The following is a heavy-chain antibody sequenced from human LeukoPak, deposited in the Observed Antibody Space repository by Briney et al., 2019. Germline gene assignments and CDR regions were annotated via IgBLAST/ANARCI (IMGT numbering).Heavy chain of an antibody. D-gene: IGHD4-17*01. J-gene: IGHJ4*02. V-gene: IGHV4-61*02. CDR2: IYTSGST. CDR1: GGSISSSSYY. Sequence: SETLSLTCTVSGGSISSSSYYWSWIRQPAGKGLEWIGRIYTSGSTNYNPSLKSRVTMSVDTSKNQFSLKLSSVTAADTAVYYCAARRYDYGDYVVDYWGQGTLVTVSS. CDR3: AARRYDYGDYVVDY.